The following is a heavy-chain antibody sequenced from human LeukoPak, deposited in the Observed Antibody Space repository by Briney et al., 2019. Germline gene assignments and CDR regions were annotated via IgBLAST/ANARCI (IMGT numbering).Heavy chain of an antibody. CDR1: GGSISSYY. J-gene: IGHJ4*02. Sequence: SETLSLTCTVSGGSISSYYWSWIRQPAGKGLEWIGRIYTSGSTNYNPSLKSRVTISVDKSKNQSSLKLSSVTAADTAVYYCARDGSYPFDYWGQGTLVTVSS. CDR3: ARDGSYPFDY. V-gene: IGHV4-4*07. D-gene: IGHD1-26*01. CDR2: IYTSGST.